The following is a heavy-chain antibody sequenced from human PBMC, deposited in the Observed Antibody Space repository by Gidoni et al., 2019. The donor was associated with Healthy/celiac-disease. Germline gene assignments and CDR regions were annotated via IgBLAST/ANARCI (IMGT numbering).Heavy chain of an antibody. J-gene: IGHJ4*02. CDR1: GSTFSSYA. V-gene: IGHV3-30*04. CDR3: ARGICSGGSCYSGYFDY. D-gene: IGHD2-15*01. Sequence: QVQLVESGGGVVQPGRSLSLSCAASGSTFSSYAMHWVRQAPGKGLEWVAVISYDGSNKYYADSVKGRFTISRDNSKNTLYLQMNSLRAEDTAVYYCARGICSGGSCYSGYFDYWGQGTLVTVSS. CDR2: ISYDGSNK.